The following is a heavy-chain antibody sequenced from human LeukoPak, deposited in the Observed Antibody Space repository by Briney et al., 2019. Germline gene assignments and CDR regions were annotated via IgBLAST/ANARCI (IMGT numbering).Heavy chain of an antibody. CDR2: ISGSGGST. J-gene: IGHJ5*02. CDR3: AKASLTITGTPNTFDP. Sequence: QPGGSLRLSCAASGFTFSTYAMTWVRQAPGKGLEWVSYISGSGGSTYYADSVKGRSTISRDNSKNTMYLQMISLRTEDTAVYYCAKASLTITGTPNTFDPWGQGTLVTVSS. V-gene: IGHV3-23*01. D-gene: IGHD1-7*01. CDR1: GFTFSTYA.